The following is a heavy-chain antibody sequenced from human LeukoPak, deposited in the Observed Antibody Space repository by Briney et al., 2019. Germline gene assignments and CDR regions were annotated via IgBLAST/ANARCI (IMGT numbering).Heavy chain of an antibody. D-gene: IGHD2-2*01. Sequence: SVKVSCKASGGTFSSYTISWVRQAPGQGLEWMGGIIPIFGTAIYAQKFQGRVTIITDESTSTAYMELSSLRSEDTAVYYCARTIVVVPAAMYYYYYYMDVWGKGTTVTVSS. CDR1: GGTFSSYT. J-gene: IGHJ6*03. V-gene: IGHV1-69*05. CDR3: ARTIVVVPAAMYYYYYYMDV. CDR2: IIPIFGTA.